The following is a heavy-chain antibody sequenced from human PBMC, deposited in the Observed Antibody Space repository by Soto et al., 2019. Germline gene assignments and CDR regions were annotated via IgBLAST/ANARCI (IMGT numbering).Heavy chain of an antibody. J-gene: IGHJ6*02. CDR3: AAPRDEYGSGISWFTYGMDV. CDR1: GFTFSDYV. V-gene: IGHV3-23*01. CDR2: LNGAGGST. Sequence: GGSLRLSCLASGFTFSDYVMTWVRHVPGRGLEWVSSLNGAGGSTYYADSVRGRFTISRDNSQNTLFLQMNRLTVDDTAIYYCAAPRDEYGSGISWFTYGMDVWGQGTTVTVSS. D-gene: IGHD3-10*01.